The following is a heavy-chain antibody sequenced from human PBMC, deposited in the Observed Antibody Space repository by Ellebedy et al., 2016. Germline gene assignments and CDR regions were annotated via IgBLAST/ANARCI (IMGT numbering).Heavy chain of an antibody. D-gene: IGHD3/OR15-3a*01. CDR2: VFPADSRV. CDR3: ARRGLVGGWYES. J-gene: IGHJ5*01. Sequence: GESLKISCKASGDDFASVFIAWVRQMPGKGLEWMGIVFPADSRVTYNPSFQGQVTISADKSITTAYLQWSSLKASDTAMYYRARRGLVGGWYESWGQGTLVTVSS. V-gene: IGHV5-51*01. CDR1: GDDFASVF.